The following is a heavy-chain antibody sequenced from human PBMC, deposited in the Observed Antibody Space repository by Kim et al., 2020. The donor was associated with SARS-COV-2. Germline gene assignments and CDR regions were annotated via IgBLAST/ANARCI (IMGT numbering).Heavy chain of an antibody. CDR3: ARDFRGWYDDHDAFDI. Sequence: SETLSLTCAVSGGTISSSNWWCWLRQPPGKRLEWIGEIYHSESTNYNPSLTSRVTISVDKSKNQFSLKLSTVTAADTAVYYCARDFRGWYDDHDAFDIWGQGKMVTVSS. V-gene: IGHV4-4*02. J-gene: IGHJ3*02. CDR1: GGTISSSNW. D-gene: IGHD6-19*01. CDR2: IYHSEST.